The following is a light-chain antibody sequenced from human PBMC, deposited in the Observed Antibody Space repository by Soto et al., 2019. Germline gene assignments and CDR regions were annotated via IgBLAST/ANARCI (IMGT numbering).Light chain of an antibody. CDR3: QHYNSYSEA. J-gene: IGKJ1*01. CDR1: QSVSSSY. CDR2: ATS. Sequence: EIVLTQSPGTLSLSPGERATLSCRASQSVSSSYLAWYQQKPGQAPRLLIYATSNRATGIPDRFSGSGSGADFTLTISSLQPDDFATHYCQHYNSYSEAFGQGTQVDIK. V-gene: IGKV3-20*01.